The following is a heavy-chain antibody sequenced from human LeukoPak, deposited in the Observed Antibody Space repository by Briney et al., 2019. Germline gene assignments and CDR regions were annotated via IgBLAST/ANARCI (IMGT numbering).Heavy chain of an antibody. Sequence: GGSLRLSCAASGFTFSSYEMNWVRQAPGKGLEWVSYISSSGSFIYYADSVKGRFTISRDNAKNSLYLHMNSLRAEDAAVYYCAREPYYDSSGYSPDYWGQGTLVTVSS. CDR3: AREPYYDSSGYSPDY. D-gene: IGHD3-22*01. CDR1: GFTFSSYE. V-gene: IGHV3-48*03. CDR2: ISSSGSFI. J-gene: IGHJ4*02.